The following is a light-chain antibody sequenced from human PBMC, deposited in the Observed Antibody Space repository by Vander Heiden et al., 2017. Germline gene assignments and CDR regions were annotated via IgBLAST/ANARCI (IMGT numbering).Light chain of an antibody. J-gene: IGLJ3*02. CDR2: STN. CDR3: LLYFPGAQV. Sequence: QTVAPQEPSLTLSPGGTVTLACASSTGPVSSDSCPNWFQQKPGQAPRPLIYSTNNRHSGTPARFSGSLLGGKAALTLSGVQPEDEADYYCLLYFPGAQVFGGGTKLTVL. V-gene: IGLV7-43*01. CDR1: TGPVSSDSC.